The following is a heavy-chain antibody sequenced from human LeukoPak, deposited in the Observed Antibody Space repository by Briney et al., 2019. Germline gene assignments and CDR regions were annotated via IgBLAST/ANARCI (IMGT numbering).Heavy chain of an antibody. V-gene: IGHV1-2*02. CDR2: INPNSGGT. J-gene: IGHJ4*02. D-gene: IGHD3-10*01. CDR3: ARGLYGSGSCVDY. CDR1: GYTFTGYY. Sequence: ASVKVSCKASGYTFTGYYMHWVRQAPGQGLEWMGWINPNSGGTNYAQKFQGRVTMTRDTSIRTAYMELSRLRSDDTAVYYCARGLYGSGSCVDYWGQGTLVTVSS.